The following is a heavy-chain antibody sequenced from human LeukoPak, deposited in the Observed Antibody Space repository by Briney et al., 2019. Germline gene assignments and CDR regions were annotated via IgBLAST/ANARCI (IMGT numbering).Heavy chain of an antibody. D-gene: IGHD3-3*01. Sequence: GGSLRLSCAASGFTFSSYGMHWVRQAPGKGLEWVAFIQDDGSNKYYADSVKGRFTISRDNSKNTLYLQMNSLRAEDTAVYYCAKDGPPYRATYDFWSGYPPGWGQGTLVTVSS. V-gene: IGHV3-30*02. CDR2: IQDDGSNK. CDR1: GFTFSSYG. CDR3: AKDGPPYRATYDFWSGYPPG. J-gene: IGHJ4*02.